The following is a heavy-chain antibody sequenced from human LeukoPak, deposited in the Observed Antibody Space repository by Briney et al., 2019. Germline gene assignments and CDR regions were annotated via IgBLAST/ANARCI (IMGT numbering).Heavy chain of an antibody. D-gene: IGHD6-19*01. V-gene: IGHV3-48*03. Sequence: PGGSLRLSCAASGFTFSSYEMNWVRQAPGKGLEWVSYISSGGTTIYYADSVRGRFTISRDNAKNSLYLQMNSLRAEDTAVYYCARDSSGWYRGKDYWGQGTLVTVSS. J-gene: IGHJ4*02. CDR1: GFTFSSYE. CDR2: ISSGGTTI. CDR3: ARDSSGWYRGKDY.